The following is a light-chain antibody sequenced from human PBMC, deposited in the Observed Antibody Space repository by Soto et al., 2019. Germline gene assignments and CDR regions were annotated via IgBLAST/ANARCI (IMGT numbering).Light chain of an antibody. CDR2: LNSDGSH. CDR3: QTWGSGIVV. CDR1: SGHSSYT. Sequence: QPVLTQSPSASASLGASVKFTCTLSSGHSSYTIAWHQQQPEKGPRYLMKLNSDGSHNKGDGIPDRFSGSSSGAERYLTISSRQSEDEADYYCQTWGSGIVVFGGGTKVTVL. V-gene: IGLV4-69*01. J-gene: IGLJ2*01.